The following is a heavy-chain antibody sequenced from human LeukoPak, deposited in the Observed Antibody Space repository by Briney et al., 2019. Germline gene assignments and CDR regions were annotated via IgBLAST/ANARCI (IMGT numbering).Heavy chain of an antibody. CDR3: ASETTQWLVRGVSFDY. J-gene: IGHJ4*02. Sequence: VASVKVSCKASGGTSSSYAISWVRQAPGQGLEWMGGIIPIFGTANYAQKFQGRVTITADESTSTAYMELSSLRSEDTAVYYCASETTQWLVRGVSFDYWGQGTLVTVSS. CDR1: GGTSSSYA. V-gene: IGHV1-69*13. D-gene: IGHD6-19*01. CDR2: IIPIFGTA.